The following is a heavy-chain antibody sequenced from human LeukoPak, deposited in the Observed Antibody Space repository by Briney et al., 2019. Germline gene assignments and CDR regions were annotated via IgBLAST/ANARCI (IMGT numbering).Heavy chain of an antibody. Sequence: GGSLRLSCAASGFTFTTYWMHWVRQAPGKGLVWVSHINSDGSITSYADSVKGRFTISRDNSKNTLYLQMNSLRAEDTAVYYCARDSSSSWLAYYYYYGMDVWGQGTTVTVSS. CDR3: ARDSSSSWLAYYYYYGMDV. J-gene: IGHJ6*02. CDR1: GFTFTTYW. D-gene: IGHD6-13*01. CDR2: INSDGSIT. V-gene: IGHV3-74*01.